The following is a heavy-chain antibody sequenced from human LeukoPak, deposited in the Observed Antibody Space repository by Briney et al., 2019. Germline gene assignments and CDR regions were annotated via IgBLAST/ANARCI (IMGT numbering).Heavy chain of an antibody. V-gene: IGHV1-46*02. CDR3: AREMATTKSAFDY. Sequence: ASVRVSCKASAYTFKDYYMHWVRQAPGQGLEWMGIINPSGGSTSYAQKFQGRVTMTRDTSTSTVYMELSSLRSEDTAVYYCAREMATTKSAFDYWGQGTLVTVSS. CDR1: AYTFKDYY. J-gene: IGHJ4*02. CDR2: INPSGGST. D-gene: IGHD5-24*01.